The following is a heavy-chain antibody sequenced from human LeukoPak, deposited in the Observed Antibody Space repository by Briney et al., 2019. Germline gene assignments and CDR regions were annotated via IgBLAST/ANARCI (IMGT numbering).Heavy chain of an antibody. CDR1: GFSFSYYA. J-gene: IGHJ6*02. Sequence: PGGSLRLSCAASGFSFSYYAMHWVRQAPGEGLEWVAVISFDGSNKYYADSVRGRFTISRDNSKNTLSLQMNTLRTEDTAVYYCARAIGRIQLHSYGMDVWGQGTTVTVSS. V-gene: IGHV3-30-3*01. CDR3: ARAIGRIQLHSYGMDV. CDR2: ISFDGSNK. D-gene: IGHD1-1*01.